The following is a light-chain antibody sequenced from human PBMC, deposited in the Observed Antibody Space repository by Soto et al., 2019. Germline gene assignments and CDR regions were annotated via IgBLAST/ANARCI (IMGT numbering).Light chain of an antibody. CDR1: QDVSSK. Sequence: EMVVTQSPATLYVSPGERVTLSCRTSQDVSSKLAWYQQKPGQPPSLLIYDASTRATGTPARFSGSGSGTEFTLAVSSLQSEDYALYFCQQYISWPLTFGGGTKVEIK. CDR2: DAS. J-gene: IGKJ4*01. CDR3: QQYISWPLT. V-gene: IGKV3D-15*01.